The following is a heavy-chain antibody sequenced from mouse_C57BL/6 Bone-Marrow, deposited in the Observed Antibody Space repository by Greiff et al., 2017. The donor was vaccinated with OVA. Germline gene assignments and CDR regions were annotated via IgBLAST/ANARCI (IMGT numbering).Heavy chain of an antibody. D-gene: IGHD1-1*01. CDR2: IWGGGST. J-gene: IGHJ3*01. CDR3: AKHYYYGSRGGAY. CDR1: GFSLTSSG. V-gene: IGHV2-9*01. Sequence: VQVVESGPGLVAPSQSLSITCTVSGFSLTSSGVDWVRQPPGKGLEWLGVIWGGGSTNYNSALMSRLSISKDNSKGQVFLKMNSLQPEETAMYYCAKHYYYGSRGGAYWGQGTLVTVSA.